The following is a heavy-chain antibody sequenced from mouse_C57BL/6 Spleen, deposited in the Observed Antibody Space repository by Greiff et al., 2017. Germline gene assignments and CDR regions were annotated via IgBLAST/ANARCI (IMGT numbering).Heavy chain of an antibody. Sequence: EVQLQESGPGLVKPSQSLSLTCSVTGYSITSGYYWNWIRQFPGNKLEWMGYISYDGSNNYNPSLKNRISITRDTSKNQFFLKLNSVTTEDTATYYCARSNGEGWYFDVWGTGTTGTVAS. V-gene: IGHV3-6*01. CDR1: GYSITSGYY. CDR3: ARSNGEGWYFDV. J-gene: IGHJ1*03. CDR2: ISYDGSN.